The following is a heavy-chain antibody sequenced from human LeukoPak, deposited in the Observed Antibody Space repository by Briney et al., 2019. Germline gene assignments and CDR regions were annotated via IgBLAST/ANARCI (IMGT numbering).Heavy chain of an antibody. V-gene: IGHV4-39*01. CDR3: ARGRPITMVRGVTKYNWFDP. CDR2: IYYSGNT. D-gene: IGHD3-10*01. J-gene: IGHJ5*02. Sequence: SETLSLTCIVSGGPISTSAYYWGWIRQPPGEGLQWIGSIYYSGNTYYNSSLKSRVTISVDTSTSQFSLKLSSVTAADTAVYYCARGRPITMVRGVTKYNWFDPWGQGTLVIVSS. CDR1: GGPISTSAYY.